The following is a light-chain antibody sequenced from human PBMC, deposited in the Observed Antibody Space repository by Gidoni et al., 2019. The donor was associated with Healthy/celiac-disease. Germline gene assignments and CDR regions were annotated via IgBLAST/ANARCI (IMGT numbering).Light chain of an antibody. Sequence: DIVMTQSPLSLPVTPGEPASISCRSSQSLLHSNGYNYLDWYLQKPWQSPQPLIYLGSNRASGVPDRFSGSGSGTDFTLKISRVEAEDVGVYYCMQALQTLLTFGGGTKVEIK. V-gene: IGKV2-28*01. CDR3: MQALQTLLT. CDR1: QSLLHSNGYNY. CDR2: LGS. J-gene: IGKJ4*01.